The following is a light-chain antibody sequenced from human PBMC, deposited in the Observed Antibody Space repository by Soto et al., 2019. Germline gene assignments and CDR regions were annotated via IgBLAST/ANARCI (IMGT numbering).Light chain of an antibody. CDR3: CSYGGSTTYVI. CDR2: EDN. J-gene: IGLJ2*01. Sequence: QSALTQPASLSGSPGQSITISCTGTSSNVGSYNLVSWYQHHPGKAPRLIIYEDNKRPSGVSDRFSGSKSGNTAFLTISGLQAEDEADYCCCSYGGSTTYVIFGGGTKVTVL. CDR1: SSNVGSYNL. V-gene: IGLV2-23*01.